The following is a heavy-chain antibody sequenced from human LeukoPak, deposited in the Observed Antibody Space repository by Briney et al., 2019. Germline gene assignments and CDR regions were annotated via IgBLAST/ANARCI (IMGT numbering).Heavy chain of an antibody. CDR1: GFTVSSNY. D-gene: IGHD4-17*01. V-gene: IGHV3-53*01. CDR3: ARQGAYGDYEIDY. Sequence: PGGSLRLSCAASGFTVSSNYMSWVRQAPGKGLEWVSVIYSGGSTYYADSVKGRFTISRDNSKNTLYLQMNSLRAEDTAVYYCARQGAYGDYEIDYWGQGTLVTVSS. CDR2: IYSGGST. J-gene: IGHJ4*02.